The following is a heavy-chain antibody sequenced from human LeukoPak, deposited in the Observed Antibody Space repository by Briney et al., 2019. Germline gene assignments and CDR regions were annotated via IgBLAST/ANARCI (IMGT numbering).Heavy chain of an antibody. V-gene: IGHV4-34*01. J-gene: IGHJ5*02. CDR1: GGSFSGYY. Sequence: SETLSLTCAVYGGSFSGYYWSWIRQPPGKGLEWIGEINHSGSTNYNPSLKSRVTISVDTSKNQFSLKLSSVTAADTAVYYCARAVAGTWSNWFDPWGQGTLVTVSS. D-gene: IGHD6-19*01. CDR2: INHSGST. CDR3: ARAVAGTWSNWFDP.